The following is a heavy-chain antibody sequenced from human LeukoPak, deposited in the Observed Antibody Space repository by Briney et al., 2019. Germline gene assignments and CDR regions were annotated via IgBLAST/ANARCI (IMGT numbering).Heavy chain of an antibody. J-gene: IGHJ4*02. CDR1: GYTFNSYG. D-gene: IGHD3-22*01. Sequence: ASVRVSCKASGYTFNSYGISWVRQAPGQGLEWMGWINAYNGNTNYAQKLQGRVTMTTDTSTSTAYMELRSLRSDDTAVYYCARFYYYDSSGYFDYWGQGTLVTVSS. CDR2: INAYNGNT. CDR3: ARFYYYDSSGYFDY. V-gene: IGHV1-18*01.